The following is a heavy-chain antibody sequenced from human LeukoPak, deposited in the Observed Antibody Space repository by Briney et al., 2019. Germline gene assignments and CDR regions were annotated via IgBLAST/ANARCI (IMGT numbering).Heavy chain of an antibody. CDR2: ISAYNGNT. J-gene: IGHJ4*02. Sequence: GASVKVSCKASGYTFTSYGISWLRQAPGQGLEWMGWISAYNGNTNYAQKLQGRVTMTTDTSTSTAYMELRRLRSDDTAVYYCARDAEGSGWYEVDYWGQGTLVTVSS. D-gene: IGHD6-19*01. CDR1: GYTFTSYG. CDR3: ARDAEGSGWYEVDY. V-gene: IGHV1-18*01.